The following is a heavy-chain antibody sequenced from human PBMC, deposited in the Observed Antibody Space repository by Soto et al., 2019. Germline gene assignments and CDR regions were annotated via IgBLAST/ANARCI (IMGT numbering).Heavy chain of an antibody. CDR2: IYSDGST. Sequence: EVQLVESGGGLVQPGGSLRLSCAASGFTVTSNSMSWVRQAPGKGLEWVSVIYSDGSTYYADSVKGRFTISRDNSKNTLYLQMNSLRAEDTAVYYCANQRGGYDRDFDYWGQGTLVTVSS. J-gene: IGHJ4*02. CDR1: GFTVTSNS. V-gene: IGHV3-66*01. CDR3: ANQRGGYDRDFDY. D-gene: IGHD5-12*01.